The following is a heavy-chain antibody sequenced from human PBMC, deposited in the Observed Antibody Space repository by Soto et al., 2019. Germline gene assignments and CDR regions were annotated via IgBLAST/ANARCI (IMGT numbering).Heavy chain of an antibody. CDR2: ISVDGRDT. V-gene: IGHV3-74*03. CDR3: VRAPEQRPIHF. CDR1: GFSLSDYW. D-gene: IGHD6-19*01. J-gene: IGHJ4*01. Sequence: GGSLRLSCAASGFSLSDYWMHWVRQVPGKGLLWVSRISVDGRDTTYADSVKGRFTISRDNAKNTLYLQMDSLRAEDTAVYYCVRAPEQRPIHFWGHGSLVTVSS.